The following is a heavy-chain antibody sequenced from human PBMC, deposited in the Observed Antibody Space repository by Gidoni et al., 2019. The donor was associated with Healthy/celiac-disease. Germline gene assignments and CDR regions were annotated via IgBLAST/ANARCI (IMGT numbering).Heavy chain of an antibody. CDR1: GFTFSNYA. V-gene: IGHV3-64D*06. CDR3: VKDGGVGDHGDY. D-gene: IGHD3-10*01. J-gene: IGHJ4*02. CDR2: INSHGGST. Sequence: EVQLVESGGGLVQLGGSLRLSCSASGFTFSNYAKHWVRQAPGKGLEYVSSINSHGGSTYYADSVKGRFTISRDNSKNKLYLQMSSLRAEDTAVYYCVKDGGVGDHGDYWGQGTLVTVSS.